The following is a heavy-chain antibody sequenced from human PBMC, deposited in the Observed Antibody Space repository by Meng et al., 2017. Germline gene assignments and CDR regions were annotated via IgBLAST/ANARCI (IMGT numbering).Heavy chain of an antibody. V-gene: IGHV1-69*02. CDR3: ARSERYVLGFDY. CDR2: IIPILGIA. J-gene: IGHJ4*02. D-gene: IGHD3-16*01. CDR1: GGTFSSYT. Sequence: VPLLQSGAEGRKPGSSLKLSGKASGGTFSSYTISWVRQAPGQGLEWMGRIIPILGIANYAQKFQGRVTITADKSTSTAYMELSSLRSEDTAVYYCARSERYVLGFDYWGQGTLVTVSS.